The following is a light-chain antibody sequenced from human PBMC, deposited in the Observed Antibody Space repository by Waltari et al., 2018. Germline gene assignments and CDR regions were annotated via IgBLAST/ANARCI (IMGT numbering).Light chain of an antibody. V-gene: IGKV1-5*03. CDR2: EAS. CDR1: QSISSW. CDR3: QQYNTYPYT. Sequence: DIQMTQSPSTLSASVGDRVTITCRASQSISSWLAWYQQKPGIAPKLLIYEASNLEAGVPSTFSGSGSGTEFTLTITSLQPDDFATYYCQQYNTYPYTFGQGTKLEI. J-gene: IGKJ2*01.